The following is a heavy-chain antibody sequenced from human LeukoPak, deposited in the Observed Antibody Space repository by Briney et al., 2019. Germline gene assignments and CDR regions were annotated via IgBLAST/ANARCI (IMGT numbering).Heavy chain of an antibody. CDR1: GFTFSSYS. Sequence: GGSLRLSCAASGFTFSSYSMSWVRQAPGKGLEWVANIKQDGSEKYYVDSVKGRFTISRDNAKNSLYLQMNSLRAEDTAVYYCASRPTDYYDSSGYSYYFDYWGQGTLVTVSS. V-gene: IGHV3-7*01. CDR2: IKQDGSEK. CDR3: ASRPTDYYDSSGYSYYFDY. D-gene: IGHD3-22*01. J-gene: IGHJ4*02.